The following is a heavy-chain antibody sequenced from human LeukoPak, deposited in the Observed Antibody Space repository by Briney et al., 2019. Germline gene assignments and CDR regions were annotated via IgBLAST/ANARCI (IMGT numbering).Heavy chain of an antibody. CDR3: TREDW. J-gene: IGHJ4*02. Sequence: ASVKVSCKASGYTFTGYYIFWVRQAPGQGLEWMGWINPNSGATNYAQKFQGRVTMTRDTSINTAYMELSSLILDDTAVYFCTREDWWGQGTPVTVS. CDR2: INPNSGAT. V-gene: IGHV1-2*02. D-gene: IGHD3/OR15-3a*01. CDR1: GYTFTGYY.